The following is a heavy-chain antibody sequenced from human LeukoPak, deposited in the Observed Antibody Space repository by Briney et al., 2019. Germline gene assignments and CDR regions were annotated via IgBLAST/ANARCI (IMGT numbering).Heavy chain of an antibody. V-gene: IGHV5-51*01. CDR3: ARPGAAAGTLGGPWYFDL. Sequence: GESLKISCQGSGYTFTNYWIGWVRQMPGKGLEFMGIIYPGDSDTRYSPSFQGQVTISVDKSINTAYLQWSSLKASDSAMYYCARPGAAAGTLGGPWYFDLWGRGTLVTVSS. CDR2: IYPGDSDT. D-gene: IGHD6-13*01. CDR1: GYTFTNYW. J-gene: IGHJ2*01.